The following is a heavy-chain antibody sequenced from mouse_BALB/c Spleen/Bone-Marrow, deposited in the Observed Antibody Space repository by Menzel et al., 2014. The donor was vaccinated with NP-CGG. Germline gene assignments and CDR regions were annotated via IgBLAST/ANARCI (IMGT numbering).Heavy chain of an antibody. J-gene: IGHJ2*01. D-gene: IGHD1-1*01. Sequence: VQLQQSGAELMKPGASVKISCKATGYTFSSYWIEWVKQRPGHGLEWIGEILPGSGSTFYNEKFKGKATFTADTSSNAAYKQLSSLTSEDSAVYDCAREDYYGSSYFDYWGQGTTLTVSS. V-gene: IGHV1-9*01. CDR3: AREDYYGSSYFDY. CDR1: GYTFSSYW. CDR2: ILPGSGST.